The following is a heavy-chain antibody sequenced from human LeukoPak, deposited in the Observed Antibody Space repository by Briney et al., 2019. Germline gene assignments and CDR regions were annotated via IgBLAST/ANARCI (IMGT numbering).Heavy chain of an antibody. CDR1: GYTLTELS. J-gene: IGHJ4*02. CDR2: FDPEDGET. D-gene: IGHD5-18*01. CDR3: ATEETAMAAFDY. V-gene: IGHV1-24*01. Sequence: GASVKVSCKVSGYTLTELSMHWVRQAPGKGLEWMGGFDPEDGETIYAQKFQGRVTMTEDTSTDTAYMDLSSLRSEDTAVYYCATEETAMAAFDYWGQGTLVTVSS.